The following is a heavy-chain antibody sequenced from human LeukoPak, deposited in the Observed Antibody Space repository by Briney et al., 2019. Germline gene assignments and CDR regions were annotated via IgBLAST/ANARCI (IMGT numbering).Heavy chain of an antibody. CDR2: VFSSGNT. V-gene: IGHV4-59*03. J-gene: IGHJ6*03. CDR1: GVSISSYW. CDR3: AGSNGFDWSPEYYVDV. Sequence: SETLSLTCSVSGVSISSYWWSWIRQPPGKGLEWIAYVFSSGNTNYNPSLKGRVTISVDISKNQFSLKVTSVTAADTAVYYCAGSNGFDWSPEYYVDVWGKGTSVTVSS. D-gene: IGHD3-9*01.